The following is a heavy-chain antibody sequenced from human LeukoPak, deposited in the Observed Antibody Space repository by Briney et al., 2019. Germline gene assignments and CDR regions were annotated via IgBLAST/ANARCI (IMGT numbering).Heavy chain of an antibody. Sequence: VASVKVSCKASGYTFTSYGISWVRQAAGQGLEWMGWISAYNGNTNYAQKLQGRVTMTTDTSTSTAYMELRSLRSDDTAVYYCARGVVAGPVNYGMDVWGQGTTVTVSS. V-gene: IGHV1-18*01. CDR3: ARGVVAGPVNYGMDV. D-gene: IGHD2-15*01. J-gene: IGHJ6*02. CDR1: GYTFTSYG. CDR2: ISAYNGNT.